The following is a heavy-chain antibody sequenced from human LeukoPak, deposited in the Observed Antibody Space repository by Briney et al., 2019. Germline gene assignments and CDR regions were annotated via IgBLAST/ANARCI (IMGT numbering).Heavy chain of an antibody. CDR2: IGWNSGGI. J-gene: IGHJ4*02. D-gene: IGHD3-22*01. Sequence: PGRSLRLSCAASGFTFDDYAMHWVRQAPGKGLEWGSGIGWNSGGIVYADSVKGRFTISRDNAKNSLYLQMNSLGAEDTALYYCVKDKEYDSSGYYGYWGQGTLVTVSS. CDR1: GFTFDDYA. CDR3: VKDKEYDSSGYYGY. V-gene: IGHV3-9*01.